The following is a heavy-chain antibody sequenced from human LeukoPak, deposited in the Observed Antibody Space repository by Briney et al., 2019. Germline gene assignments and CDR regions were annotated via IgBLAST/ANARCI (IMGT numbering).Heavy chain of an antibody. CDR1: GFTFSSYS. Sequence: GGSLRLSCAASGFTFSSYSMNWVRQAPGKGLEWVSSISSSSSYIYYADSVKGRFTISRDNAKNSLYLQMYSLRAEDTAVYYCARLYYYDSSGYYFDYWGQGTLVTVSS. V-gene: IGHV3-21*01. J-gene: IGHJ4*02. CDR3: ARLYYYDSSGYYFDY. D-gene: IGHD3-22*01. CDR2: ISSSSSYI.